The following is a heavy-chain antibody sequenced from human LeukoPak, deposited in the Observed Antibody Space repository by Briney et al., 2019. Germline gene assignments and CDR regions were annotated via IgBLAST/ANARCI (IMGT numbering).Heavy chain of an antibody. D-gene: IGHD5-24*01. Sequence: PGGSLRLSCAASGFTFSSYAMSWVRQAPGKGLEWVSALSGSGDTTYYAESVKGRFTISRDNAKNTLYLQMNRLRADDTALYYCARDSGDGYNNFDYWGQGTLVTVSS. V-gene: IGHV3-23*01. J-gene: IGHJ4*02. CDR2: LSGSGDTT. CDR3: ARDSGDGYNNFDY. CDR1: GFTFSSYA.